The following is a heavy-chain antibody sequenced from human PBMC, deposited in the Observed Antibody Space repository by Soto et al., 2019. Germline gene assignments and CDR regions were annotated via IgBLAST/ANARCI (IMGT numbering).Heavy chain of an antibody. V-gene: IGHV1-58*01. J-gene: IGHJ4*02. CDR3: AAEHGIAVAYY. CDR2: IVVGSGNT. Sequence: SVKVYFKASGFPITSSAVKFGRQARGQRLEWIGWIVVGSGNTNYAQKFQERVTITRDMSTSTAYMELSSLRSEDTALYYCAAEHGIAVAYYWGQGTLVTVSS. D-gene: IGHD6-19*01. CDR1: GFPITSSA.